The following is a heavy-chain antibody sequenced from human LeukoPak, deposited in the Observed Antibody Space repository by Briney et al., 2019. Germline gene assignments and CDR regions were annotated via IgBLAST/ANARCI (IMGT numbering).Heavy chain of an antibody. CDR1: GYTFTSYG. CDR3: ARSYNYYDSSGPSGY. J-gene: IGHJ4*02. Sequence: ASVKVSCKASGYTFTSYGISWVRQAPGQGLEWMGWISAYNGNTNYAQKLQGRVTMTTDTSTSTAYMELRSLRSDDTAVYYCARSYNYYDSSGPSGYWGQGTLVTVSS. D-gene: IGHD3-22*01. V-gene: IGHV1-18*01. CDR2: ISAYNGNT.